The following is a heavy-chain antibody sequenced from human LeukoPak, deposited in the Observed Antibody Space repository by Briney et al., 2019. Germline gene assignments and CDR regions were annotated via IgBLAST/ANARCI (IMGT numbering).Heavy chain of an antibody. CDR3: ASINSTKYSTQIDY. Sequence: SETLSLTCTVSGAAITSLYCAWVRQPPGKGLEWIGYMYYSGSTRFNPSLESRVTMSADTSKKQFSLKLSAVTAADSAVYYCASINSTKYSTQIDYWGQGTLVTVSS. CDR2: MYYSGST. V-gene: IGHV4-59*13. J-gene: IGHJ4*02. CDR1: GAAITSLY. D-gene: IGHD2-21*01.